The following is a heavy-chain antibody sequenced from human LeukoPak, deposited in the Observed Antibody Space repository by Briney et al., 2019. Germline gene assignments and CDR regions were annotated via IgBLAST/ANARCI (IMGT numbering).Heavy chain of an antibody. J-gene: IGHJ6*03. V-gene: IGHV1-69*01. Sequence: ASVTVSCTASGGTFSSYAISWVRQAPGQGLEWMGGIIPIFGTANYAQKFQGRVTITADESTSTAYMELSSLRSEDTAVYYCALGHSYGYYYYYYMDVWGKGTTVTISS. CDR2: IIPIFGTA. D-gene: IGHD5-18*01. CDR3: ALGHSYGYYYYYYMDV. CDR1: GGTFSSYA.